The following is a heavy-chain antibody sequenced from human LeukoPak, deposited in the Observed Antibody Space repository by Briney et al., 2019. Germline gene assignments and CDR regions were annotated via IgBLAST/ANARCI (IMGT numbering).Heavy chain of an antibody. CDR3: ARQSSKAAAGNYFDY. Sequence: GESLHISCKGSGCSFTSYWIGWVRQMPGKGLEGMGIIYPGDSDTRYSPSFQGQVTITADKSISTAYLQWSSLKASDTAMYYCARQSSKAAAGNYFDYWGQGTLVTVSS. J-gene: IGHJ4*02. CDR1: GCSFTSYW. D-gene: IGHD6-13*01. CDR2: IYPGDSDT. V-gene: IGHV5-51*01.